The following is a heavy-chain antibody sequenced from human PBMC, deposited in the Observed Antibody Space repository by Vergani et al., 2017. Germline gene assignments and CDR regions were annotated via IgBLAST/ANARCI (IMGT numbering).Heavy chain of an antibody. CDR3: ARAWRGAAAGLY. Sequence: QVQLQQWGAGLLKPSETLSLTCAVYGGSFSGYYWSWIRQPPGKGLEWIGEINHSGSTNYNPSLKSRVTISVDTSKNQFSLKLSSGTAADTAVYYCARAWRGAAAGLYWGQGTLVTVAS. D-gene: IGHD6-13*01. CDR2: INHSGST. V-gene: IGHV4-34*01. J-gene: IGHJ4*02. CDR1: GGSFSGYY.